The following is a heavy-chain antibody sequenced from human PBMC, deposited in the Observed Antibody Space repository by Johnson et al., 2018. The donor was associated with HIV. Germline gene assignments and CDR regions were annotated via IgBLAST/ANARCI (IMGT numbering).Heavy chain of an antibody. J-gene: IGHJ3*01. V-gene: IGHV3-43*01. D-gene: IGHD6-19*01. CDR3: ARKQWLEIPSDAFDV. Sequence: VQLVESGGVVVQPGGSLRLSCAASGFTFDDYTMHWVRQAPGKGLEWVSLISWDGGSTYYADSVKGRFTISRDNSKNSLYLQMSSVRAEDTAVYYCARKQWLEIPSDAFDVWGQVTMVTVSS. CDR2: ISWDGGST. CDR1: GFTFDDYT.